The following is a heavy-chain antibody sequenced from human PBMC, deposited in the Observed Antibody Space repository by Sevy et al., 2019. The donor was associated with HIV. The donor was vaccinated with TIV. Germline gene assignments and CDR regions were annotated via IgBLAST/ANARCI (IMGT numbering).Heavy chain of an antibody. V-gene: IGHV4-39*01. Sequence: SETLSLTCTVSGGSISSSNYYWGWIRQPPGKGLEWIGSIYYSGSTYYNPSLKSRVTISVDTSKNQFSLKLSSVTAADTALFYCARLSWYSSSWFWFDPRGHGTLVTVSS. D-gene: IGHD6-13*01. J-gene: IGHJ5*02. CDR3: ARLSWYSSSWFWFDP. CDR1: GGSISSSNYY. CDR2: IYYSGST.